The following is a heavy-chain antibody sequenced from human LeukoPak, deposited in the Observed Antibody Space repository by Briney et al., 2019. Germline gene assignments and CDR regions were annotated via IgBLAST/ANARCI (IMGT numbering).Heavy chain of an antibody. CDR1: GFTFSSYG. D-gene: IGHD3-10*01. V-gene: IGHV3-30*02. CDR2: IQYDGSNE. CDR3: ARDGGLYSVVRGADYNCFDY. Sequence: GGSLRLSCAASGFTFSSYGIHWVRQAPGKGLEWVAFIQYDGSNEYYADSEKGRFTVSRDNSKYTVYLQMNSLRPEDTAVYYCARDGGLYSVVRGADYNCFDYWGQGTLVTVSS. J-gene: IGHJ4*02.